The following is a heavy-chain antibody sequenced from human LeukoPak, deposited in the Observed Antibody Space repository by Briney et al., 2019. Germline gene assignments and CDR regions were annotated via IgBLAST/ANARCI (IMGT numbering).Heavy chain of an antibody. J-gene: IGHJ6*03. CDR3: ARGSSIEGYYYYMDV. Sequence: ASVKVSCKASGYTFTSDDINWLRQATGQGLEWMGWMNPNSGNTGYAQKFQGRVTMTRNTSISTAYMELSSLRSEDTAVYYCARGSSIEGYYYYMDVWGKGTTVTVSS. CDR2: MNPNSGNT. CDR1: GYTFTSDD. V-gene: IGHV1-8*01.